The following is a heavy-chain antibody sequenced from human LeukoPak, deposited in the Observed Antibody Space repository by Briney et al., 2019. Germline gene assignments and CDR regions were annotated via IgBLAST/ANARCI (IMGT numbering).Heavy chain of an antibody. CDR1: GDSTNTYF. CDR3: ASKSTDHGELRFDY. Sequence: SETLSLTCTISGDSTNTYFWSWIRQPPGKGREWIGYIYYTGTTNYNPSLKSRATISVDMSKNQFSLKVSSVTAADTGVYYCASKSTDHGELRFDYWGQGTLVTVSS. V-gene: IGHV4-59*01. CDR2: IYYTGTT. D-gene: IGHD4-17*01. J-gene: IGHJ4*02.